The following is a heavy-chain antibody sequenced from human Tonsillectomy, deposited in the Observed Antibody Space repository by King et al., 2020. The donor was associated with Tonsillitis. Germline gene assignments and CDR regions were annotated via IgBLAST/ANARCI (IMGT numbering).Heavy chain of an antibody. CDR1: GFTFSSYL. D-gene: IGHD3-10*01. CDR3: AKGVETDY. V-gene: IGHV3-30*18. CDR2: ISYAGSNK. Sequence: VQLVESGGGVVQPGRSLRLSCAASGFTFSSYLMHGVRHAPGKGLEVVAVISYAGSNKYYANSVKGRFTISRENSKNTLYLQMNSLRAEDTAVYYCAKGVETDYWGQGTLVTVSS. J-gene: IGHJ4*02.